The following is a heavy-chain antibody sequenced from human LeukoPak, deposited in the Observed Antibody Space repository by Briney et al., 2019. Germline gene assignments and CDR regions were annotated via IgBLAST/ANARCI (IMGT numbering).Heavy chain of an antibody. CDR3: ARLKELGDDYYYYYMDV. CDR2: IYPGDSDT. J-gene: IGHJ6*03. D-gene: IGHD3-3*01. CDR1: GYSFTSYW. V-gene: IGHV5-51*01. Sequence: GESLKISCKGSGYSFTSYWIGWVRQMPGKGLEWMGIIYPGDSDTRYSPSFQGQVTISADKSISTAYLQWSSLKASDTAMYYRARLKELGDDYYYYYMDVWGKGTTVTVSS.